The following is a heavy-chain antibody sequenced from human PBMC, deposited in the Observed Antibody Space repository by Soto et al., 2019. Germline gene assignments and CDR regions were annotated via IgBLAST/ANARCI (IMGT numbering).Heavy chain of an antibody. CDR3: TSRVSDGWDSDY. V-gene: IGHV3-33*01. CDR2: IWYDGSNE. CDR1: GFIFSGYG. D-gene: IGHD6-19*01. Sequence: QVQLVESGGGVVQPGRSLRLSCAASGFIFSGYGMHWVRQAPGKGLEWVAVIWYDGSNENYADSVKGRFTISRDNSKNTLYLQMNSLRAEDTAVYYCTSRVSDGWDSDYWGQGTLVTVSS. J-gene: IGHJ4*02.